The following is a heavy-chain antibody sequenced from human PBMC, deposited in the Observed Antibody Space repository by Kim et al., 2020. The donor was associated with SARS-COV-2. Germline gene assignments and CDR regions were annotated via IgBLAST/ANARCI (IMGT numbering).Heavy chain of an antibody. V-gene: IGHV3-23*01. D-gene: IGHD2-21*02. CDR2: ISGSAGKT. J-gene: IGHJ3*02. CDR3: AKDLEFDEGDSSDWLGAYHI. CDR1: GFNFRSYA. Sequence: GGSLRLSCAASGFNFRSYAVSWVRQAPGKRLEWVSTISGSAGKTWYVDSVKGRFTISRDNSKNTLNLQMNSVRVDDTAVYFCAKDLEFDEGDSSDWLGAYHIWGQGTMVTVS.